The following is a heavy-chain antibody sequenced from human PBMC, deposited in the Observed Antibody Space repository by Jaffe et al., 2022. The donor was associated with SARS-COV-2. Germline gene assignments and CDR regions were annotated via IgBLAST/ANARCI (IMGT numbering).Heavy chain of an antibody. D-gene: IGHD4-4*01. CDR3: ARDSKGRTTVTREYYYYGMDV. Sequence: QVQLQESGPGLVKPSQTLSLTCTVSGGSISSGDYYWSWIRQHPGKGLEWIGYIYYSGSTYYNPSLKSRVTISVDTSKNQFSLKLSSVTAADTAVYYCARDSKGRTTVTREYYYYGMDVWGQGTTVTVSS. V-gene: IGHV4-31*03. J-gene: IGHJ6*02. CDR2: IYYSGST. CDR1: GGSISSGDYY.